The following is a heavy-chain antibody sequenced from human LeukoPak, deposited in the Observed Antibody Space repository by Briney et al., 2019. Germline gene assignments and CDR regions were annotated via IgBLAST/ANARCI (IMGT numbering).Heavy chain of an antibody. Sequence: GGSLRLSCAVSGFTFTDYWMNRVRQAPGKGLEWVSSISSSSSYIYYADSVKGRFTISRDNAKNSLYLQMNSLRAEDTAVYYCARGENNYGYYYFDYWGQGTLVTVSS. V-gene: IGHV3-21*01. CDR2: ISSSSSYI. D-gene: IGHD5-18*01. J-gene: IGHJ4*02. CDR3: ARGENNYGYYYFDY. CDR1: GFTFTDYW.